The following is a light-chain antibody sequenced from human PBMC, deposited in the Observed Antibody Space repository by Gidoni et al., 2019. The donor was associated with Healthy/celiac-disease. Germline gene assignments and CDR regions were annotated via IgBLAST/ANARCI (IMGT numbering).Light chain of an antibody. CDR3: QQYDNLPLT. J-gene: IGKJ4*01. V-gene: IGKV1-33*01. CDR1: QDISNY. CDR2: DAS. Sequence: DIQMTPSPSSLSASVGDRVTIPCQASQDISNYLNWYQQKPGKAPKLLIYDASNLETGVPSRFSGSGSGTDFTFTISRLQPEDIATYYCQQYDNLPLTFGGGTKVEIK.